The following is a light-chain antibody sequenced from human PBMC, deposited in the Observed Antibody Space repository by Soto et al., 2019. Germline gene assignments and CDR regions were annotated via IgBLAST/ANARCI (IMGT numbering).Light chain of an antibody. J-gene: IGKJ5*01. CDR1: QSLTNSF. CDR3: FQGLQTPPIT. CDR2: LGS. Sequence: EFVLTPSPGTLSLSLGEGATLSCRASQSLTNSFIAWYQQKPGQAPRLLISLGSTRASGVPDRFSGSGSGTDFTLKISRVEADDVGVYYCFQGLQTPPITFGQGTRLEI. V-gene: IGKV3-20*01.